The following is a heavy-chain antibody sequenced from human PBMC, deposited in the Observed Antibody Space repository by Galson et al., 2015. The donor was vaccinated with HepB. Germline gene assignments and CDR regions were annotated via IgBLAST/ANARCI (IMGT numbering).Heavy chain of an antibody. D-gene: IGHD2-2*01. Sequence: ETLSLTCTVSGGSISSSSYYWGWIRQPPGKGLEWIGSIYYSGSTYYNPSLKSRVTISVDTSKNQFSLKLSSVTAADTAVYYCARESRTHCSSTSCYTLNDLGGIGEQYYFDYWGQGTLVTVSS. CDR1: GGSISSSSYY. J-gene: IGHJ4*02. CDR3: ARESRTHCSSTSCYTLNDLGGIGEQYYFDY. CDR2: IYYSGST. V-gene: IGHV4-39*07.